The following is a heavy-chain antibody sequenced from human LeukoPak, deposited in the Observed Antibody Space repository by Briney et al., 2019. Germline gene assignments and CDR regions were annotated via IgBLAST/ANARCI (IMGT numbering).Heavy chain of an antibody. D-gene: IGHD3-16*01. J-gene: IGHJ4*02. CDR3: VPGAGGLLRFWPPNESPTPPTEY. CDR2: ISGSGGST. Sequence: QPGGSLRLSCAASGFTFSSYAMSWVRQAPGKGLEWVSAISGSGGSTYYADSVKGRFTISRDNSKNTLYLQMNSLRAEDTAVYYCVPGAGGLLRFWPPNESPTPPTEYWGQGTLVTVSS. CDR1: GFTFSSYA. V-gene: IGHV3-23*01.